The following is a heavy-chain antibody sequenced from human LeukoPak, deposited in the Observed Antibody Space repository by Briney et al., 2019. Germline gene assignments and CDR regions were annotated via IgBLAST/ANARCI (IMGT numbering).Heavy chain of an antibody. CDR1: GGSISSDY. Sequence: SETLSLTCTVSGGSISSDYWTWIRQPPGKGLEWIGYIYYSGSTNHNPSLRSRVTISVDTSKNQFSLKLTSVPAADTAVYYCARRRSGSSSEFDPWGQGTLVTVSS. D-gene: IGHD6-6*01. J-gene: IGHJ5*02. CDR3: ARRRSGSSSEFDP. CDR2: IYYSGST. V-gene: IGHV4-59*08.